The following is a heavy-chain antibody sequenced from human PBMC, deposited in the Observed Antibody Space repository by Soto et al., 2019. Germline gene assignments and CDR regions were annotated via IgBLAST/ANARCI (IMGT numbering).Heavy chain of an antibody. CDR3: ARHNWAYYDSSGYYQNYYYYGTDV. V-gene: IGHV5-51*01. Sequence: PGEALKMSSEGSGYRFISYCIVWVGQMPGKGLEWMGIIYPGDSDTRYSPSFQGQVTISADKSISTAYLQWSSLKASDTAMYYCARHNWAYYDSSGYYQNYYYYGTDVWGQGTTVTVSS. J-gene: IGHJ6*02. CDR1: GYRFISYC. D-gene: IGHD3-22*01. CDR2: IYPGDSDT.